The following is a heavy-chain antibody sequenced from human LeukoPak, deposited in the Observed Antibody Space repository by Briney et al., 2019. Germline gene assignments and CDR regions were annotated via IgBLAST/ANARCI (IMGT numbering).Heavy chain of an antibody. D-gene: IGHD2-2*01. V-gene: IGHV1-46*01. CDR3: ARDRIVPSALGLDP. CDR2: INPSSGST. CDR1: GYNFTGYY. J-gene: IGHJ5*02. Sequence: ASVKVSCKASGYNFTGYYIHWVRRAPGQGLEWMGLINPSSGSTGYAQKFQGRVTMTRAMSTSTVYMDLSSLRSDDTAEYYCARDRIVPSALGLDPWEQGTLVTVSS.